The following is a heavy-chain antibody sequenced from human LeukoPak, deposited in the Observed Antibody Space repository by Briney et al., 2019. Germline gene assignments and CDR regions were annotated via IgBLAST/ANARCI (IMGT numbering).Heavy chain of an antibody. CDR1: GFSFSSYG. J-gene: IGHJ6*03. CDR2: IRSDGSNK. V-gene: IGHV3-30*02. D-gene: IGHD6-19*01. Sequence: PGGSLRLSCAGSGFSFSSYGMHWVRQAPGKGLEWMAFIRSDGSNKYYADSVKGRFTISRDNSKNTLYLQMNSLRAEDTAVYYCAREFVAGTHYYYYYMDVWGKGTTVTVSS. CDR3: AREFVAGTHYYYYYMDV.